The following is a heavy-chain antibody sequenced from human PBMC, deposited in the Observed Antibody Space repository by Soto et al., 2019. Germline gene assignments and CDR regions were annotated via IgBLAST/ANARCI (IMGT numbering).Heavy chain of an antibody. CDR2: ISGSGGST. Sequence: PGGSLRLSCAASGFTFSSYAMSWVRQAPGKGLEWVSAISGSGGSTYYADSVKGRFTISRDNSKNTLYLQMNSLRAEDTAVYYCAKXPDIVVVVAALFDYWGQGTLVTVSS. D-gene: IGHD2-15*01. J-gene: IGHJ4*02. CDR3: AKXPDIVVVVAALFDY. CDR1: GFTFSSYA. V-gene: IGHV3-23*01.